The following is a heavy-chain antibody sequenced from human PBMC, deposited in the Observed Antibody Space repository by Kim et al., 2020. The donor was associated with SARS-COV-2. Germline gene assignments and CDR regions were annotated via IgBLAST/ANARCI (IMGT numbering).Heavy chain of an antibody. D-gene: IGHD1-26*01. Sequence: SETLSLTCTVSGGSISSSSYYWGWIRQPPGKGLEWIGSIYYSGSTYYNPSLKSRVTISVDTSKNQFSRKLSSVTAADTAVYYCARLTPSGSYYDYWGQGTLVTVSS. CDR1: GGSISSSSYY. J-gene: IGHJ4*02. V-gene: IGHV4-39*01. CDR3: ARLTPSGSYYDY. CDR2: IYYSGST.